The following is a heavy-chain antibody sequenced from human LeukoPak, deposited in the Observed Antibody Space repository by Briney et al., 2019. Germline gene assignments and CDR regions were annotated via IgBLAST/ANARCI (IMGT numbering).Heavy chain of an antibody. D-gene: IGHD3-9*01. CDR3: ARQGRNFDILWGAKSWFDP. Sequence: SETLSLTCSVSGGSITYRTYYWGWIRQAPGKGLEWIATIYYSGATYHNPSLKSRVTITIDTSKNQFSLRLNSVNAADTAVYYCARQGRNFDILWGAKSWFDPWGQGTLVTVSS. V-gene: IGHV4-39*01. J-gene: IGHJ5*02. CDR1: GGSITYRTYY. CDR2: IYYSGAT.